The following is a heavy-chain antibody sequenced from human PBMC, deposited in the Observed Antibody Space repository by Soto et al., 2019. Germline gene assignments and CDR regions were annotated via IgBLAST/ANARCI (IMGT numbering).Heavy chain of an antibody. J-gene: IGHJ6*02. D-gene: IGHD5-18*01. Sequence: QVQLVQSGAEVKKPGSSVKVSCKASGGTFSSYAISWVRQAPGQGLEWMGGIIPIFGTANYAQKFQGRVTITADESTSTAYMELSSLRSEDTAVYYCARDRLWIQLGGGYYYGMDVWGQGTTVTVSS. V-gene: IGHV1-69*12. CDR3: ARDRLWIQLGGGYYYGMDV. CDR2: IIPIFGTA. CDR1: GGTFSSYA.